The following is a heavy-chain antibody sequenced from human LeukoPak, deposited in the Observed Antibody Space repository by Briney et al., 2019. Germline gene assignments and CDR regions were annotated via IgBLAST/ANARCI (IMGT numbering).Heavy chain of an antibody. CDR3: AKDSGVTYYNFYYYMDV. J-gene: IGHJ6*03. V-gene: IGHV3-23*01. D-gene: IGHD1-26*01. CDR1: GFTFSRYA. Sequence: GGSLRLSCAASGFTFSRYAMSWVRQAPGKGLEWVSVISGSGGTIYYADSVKGRFTISRDNSKQTLYLQINSLRAEDTAVYCCAKDSGVTYYNFYYYMDVWGKGTTVTVSS. CDR2: ISGSGGTI.